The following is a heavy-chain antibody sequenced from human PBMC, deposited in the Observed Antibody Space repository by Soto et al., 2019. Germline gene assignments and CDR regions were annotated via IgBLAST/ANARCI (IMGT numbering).Heavy chain of an antibody. J-gene: IGHJ4*02. CDR3: ARHETLHGDYDY. CDR1: GGSISSYY. CDR2: IYYSVST. D-gene: IGHD4-17*01. V-gene: IGHV4-59*08. Sequence: PSETLSLTCTVSGGSISSYYWSWIRQPPGKGLEWIGYIYYSVSTNYNPSLKSRVTISVDTSKNQFSLKLSSVTAADTAVYYCARHETLHGDYDYGGQGTLVTVS.